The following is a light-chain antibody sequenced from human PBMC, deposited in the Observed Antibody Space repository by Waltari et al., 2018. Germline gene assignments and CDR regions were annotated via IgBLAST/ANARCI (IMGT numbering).Light chain of an antibody. J-gene: IGKJ1*01. CDR1: QSVSWA. V-gene: IGKV3-20*01. CDR2: GAS. CDR3: QHYVRLPAT. Sequence: EIVLTQSPGSLSSSPGERVTLSCRASQSVSWALAWYQQKPGQAPRLLIFGASNRATGIPDRFSGSGCETDFSLTISRLEPEDFAVYYCQHYVRLPATFGRGTKVEIK.